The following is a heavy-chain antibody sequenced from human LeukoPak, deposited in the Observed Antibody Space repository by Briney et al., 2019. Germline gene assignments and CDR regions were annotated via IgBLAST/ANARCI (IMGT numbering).Heavy chain of an antibody. D-gene: IGHD3-10*01. CDR3: ARVHGSGSYYNYFDY. Sequence: SVKVSCKXSGGTFISYAISWVRQAPGQGLEWMGGIIPIFGTANYSQKFQGRVTITADESTSTAYMELSSLRSEDTAVYYCARVHGSGSYYNYFDYWGQGTLVTVSS. J-gene: IGHJ4*02. CDR2: IIPIFGTA. CDR1: GGTFISYA. V-gene: IGHV1-69*13.